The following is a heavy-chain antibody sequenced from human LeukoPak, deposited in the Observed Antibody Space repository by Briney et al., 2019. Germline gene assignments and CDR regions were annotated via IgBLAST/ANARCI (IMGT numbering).Heavy chain of an antibody. D-gene: IGHD2-15*01. CDR2: INHSGST. CDR1: GGSFSGYY. V-gene: IGHV4-34*01. J-gene: IGHJ6*02. Sequence: SETLSLTCAVYGGSFSGYYWTWIRQPPGKGLEWIGEINHSGSTSYNPSLKSRVTISVDTSKNQFSLKLSSVTAADTGVHYCARGLVVVVAATRGMDVWGQGTTVTVSS. CDR3: ARGLVVVVAATRGMDV.